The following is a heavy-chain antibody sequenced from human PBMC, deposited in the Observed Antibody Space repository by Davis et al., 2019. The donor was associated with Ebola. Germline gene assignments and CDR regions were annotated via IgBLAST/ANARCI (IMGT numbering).Heavy chain of an antibody. CDR1: GFNFRTYA. D-gene: IGHD2-21*01. Sequence: GESLKISCVASGFNFRTYAIHWVRQAPGKGLEWVSYIDSSASTTYYADSVKGRFTISRDNAKNSLFLQMNSLTAEDTALYYCAREAPFCGGDCLDYWGQGTLVTVSS. CDR2: IDSSASTT. V-gene: IGHV3-48*03. J-gene: IGHJ4*02. CDR3: AREAPFCGGDCLDY.